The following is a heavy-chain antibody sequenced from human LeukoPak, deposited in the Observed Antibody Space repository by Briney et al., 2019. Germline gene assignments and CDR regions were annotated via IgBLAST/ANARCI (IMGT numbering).Heavy chain of an antibody. J-gene: IGHJ4*02. Sequence: GGSLRLSCAASGFTFDDYAMHWVRQALGKGLEWVSGISWNSGSIGYADSVKGRFTISRDNAKNSLYLQMNSLRAEDTALYYCAKDISFVGATPGFDYWGQGTLVTVSS. CDR2: ISWNSGSI. V-gene: IGHV3-9*01. CDR3: AKDISFVGATPGFDY. D-gene: IGHD1-26*01. CDR1: GFTFDDYA.